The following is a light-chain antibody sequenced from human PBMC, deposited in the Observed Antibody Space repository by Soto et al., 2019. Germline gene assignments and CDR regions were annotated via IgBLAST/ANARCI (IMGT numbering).Light chain of an antibody. Sequence: QSALTQPPSVSGSPGQSVTISCTGTSSDIANYNRVSCYQLPPGTAPKLMIYEVTNRPSGVPDRFSGSKSANTASLTISGLQAEDEADYYCASYTTSDTYVFGTGTKLTVL. CDR2: EVT. CDR1: SSDIANYNR. V-gene: IGLV2-18*02. J-gene: IGLJ1*01. CDR3: ASYTTSDTYV.